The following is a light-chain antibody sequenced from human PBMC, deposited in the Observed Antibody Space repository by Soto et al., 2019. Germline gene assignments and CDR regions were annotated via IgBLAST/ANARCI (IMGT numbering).Light chain of an antibody. V-gene: IGKV3-20*01. J-gene: IGKJ5*01. CDR2: GAS. CDR1: QSVSSRN. Sequence: EILLTQSPGTLSLSPGERATLSCRASQSVSSRNLAWYQQKPGQAPRLLIYGASSRATGIPDRFSGSGSGTDFTLTISRLEPEDFAVYYCQQYASSSLFGQGTRLEIK. CDR3: QQYASSSL.